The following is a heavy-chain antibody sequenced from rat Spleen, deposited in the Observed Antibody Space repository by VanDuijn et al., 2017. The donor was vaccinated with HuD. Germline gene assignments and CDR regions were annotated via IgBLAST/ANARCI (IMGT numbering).Heavy chain of an antibody. J-gene: IGHJ2*01. Sequence: EVQLVESGGGLVQPGRSLKLSCAASGFTFSNYGMAWVRQAPGKGLDWVASISNSGGSTYYPDSVKGRFTNSRDNAKSTLYLQMNILRSEDTATYYCTRGTTIAAISTFDYWGQGVMVTVSS. D-gene: IGHD1-2*01. CDR2: ISNSGGST. V-gene: IGHV5-29*01. CDR3: TRGTTIAAISTFDY. CDR1: GFTFSNYG.